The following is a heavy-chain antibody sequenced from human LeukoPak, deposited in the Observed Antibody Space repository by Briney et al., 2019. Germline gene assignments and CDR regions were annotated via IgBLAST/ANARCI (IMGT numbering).Heavy chain of an antibody. J-gene: IGHJ4*02. Sequence: GGSLRLSCAASGFTFSSYAMSWVRKAPGKGREWVSAISGSGGSAYYADSVKGRFTISRDNSKNTLYLQMNSLRAEDTAVYYCAKCRYYYGSGSHPNYFDYWGQGTLVTVSS. CDR3: AKCRYYYGSGSHPNYFDY. D-gene: IGHD3-10*01. V-gene: IGHV3-23*01. CDR2: ISGSGGSA. CDR1: GFTFSSYA.